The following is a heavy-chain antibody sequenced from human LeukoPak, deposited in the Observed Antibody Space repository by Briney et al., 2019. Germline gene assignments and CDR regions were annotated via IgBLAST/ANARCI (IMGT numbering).Heavy chain of an antibody. D-gene: IGHD1-20*01. CDR1: GFPFKSYA. CDR3: ARFNLGWLDP. V-gene: IGHV3-48*01. J-gene: IGHJ5*02. CDR2: ISSGVTTE. Sequence: GGSLRLSCAASGFPFKSYAMSWVRQAPGKGLEWISYISSGVTTEYYADSVKGRFTISRDDAKNSLYLQMDSLRAEDTAVYYCARFNLGWLDPWGQGALVTVS.